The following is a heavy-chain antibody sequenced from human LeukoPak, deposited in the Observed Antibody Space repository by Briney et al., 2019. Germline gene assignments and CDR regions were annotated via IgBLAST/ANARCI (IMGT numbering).Heavy chain of an antibody. Sequence: PSETLSLTCTVSGGSISSSSYYWGWIRQPPGKGLEWIGSIYYSGSTYYNPSLKSRVTISVDTSKNQFSLKLSSVTAADTAVYYCARVVSAYSYGPLDYCGQRTPVTLSS. CDR1: GGSISSSSYY. D-gene: IGHD5-18*01. CDR2: IYYSGST. J-gene: IGHJ4*02. V-gene: IGHV4-39*07. CDR3: ARVVSAYSYGPLDY.